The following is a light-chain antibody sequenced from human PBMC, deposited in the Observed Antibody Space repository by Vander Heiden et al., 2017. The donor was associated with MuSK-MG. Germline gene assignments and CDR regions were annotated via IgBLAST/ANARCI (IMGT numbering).Light chain of an antibody. J-gene: IGKJ1*01. CDR2: GAS. CDR3: QQDGSSPWT. V-gene: IGKV3-20*01. Sequence: EIVLTQSPGTLSLSTGERATLSCRASQSISSSFLAWYQQKPGQPPRLLIYGASSRGTGIPDRFSGSGSGTDFTLAISRLDPEDFAVYYCQQDGSSPWTFGQGTKVEVK. CDR1: QSISSSF.